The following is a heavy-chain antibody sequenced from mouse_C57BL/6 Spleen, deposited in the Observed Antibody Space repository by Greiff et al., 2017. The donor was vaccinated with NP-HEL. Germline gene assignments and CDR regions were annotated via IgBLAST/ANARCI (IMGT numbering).Heavy chain of an antibody. CDR2: IDPSPGDT. Sequence: EVQLQQSGAELVMPGAWVKLSCTASGFTITYSHMPLSPPIPSPSLYFILMIDPSPGDTEYAPKFQGKATMTADTSSNTAYLQLSSLTSEDTAVYYCTTDYYGSSPWYFDVWGTGTTVTVSS. CDR1: GFTITYSH. CDR3: TTDYYGSSPWYFDV. D-gene: IGHD1-1*01. V-gene: IGHV14-1*01. J-gene: IGHJ1*03.